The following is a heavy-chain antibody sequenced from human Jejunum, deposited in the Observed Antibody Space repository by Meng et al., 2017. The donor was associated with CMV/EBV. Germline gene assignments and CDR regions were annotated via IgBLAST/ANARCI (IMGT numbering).Heavy chain of an antibody. V-gene: IGHV3-30*04. Sequence: FTFSSYSMHWVRQAPGKGLGWVAHVSFDGRNQYYADSMKGRFTVSRDNSKNTLDLQMKSLRTEDTAVYYCTKDQWGSSSSLTGMDVWGQGTTVTVSS. CDR2: VSFDGRNQ. J-gene: IGHJ6*02. CDR1: FTFSSYS. D-gene: IGHD6-6*01. CDR3: TKDQWGSSSSLTGMDV.